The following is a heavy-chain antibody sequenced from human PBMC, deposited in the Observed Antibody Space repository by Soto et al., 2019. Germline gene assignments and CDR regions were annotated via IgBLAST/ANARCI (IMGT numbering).Heavy chain of an antibody. CDR3: ARLPGYGDYGNWFDP. J-gene: IGHJ5*02. D-gene: IGHD4-17*01. CDR2: IYYSGST. Sequence: QLQLQESGPGLVKPSETLSLTCTVSGGSISSSSYYWGWIRQPPGKGLEWIGSIYYSGSTYYNPSLKSRVTISVDTSKNQFSLKLSSVTAADTAVYYCARLPGYGDYGNWFDPWGQGTLVTVSS. V-gene: IGHV4-39*01. CDR1: GGSISSSSYY.